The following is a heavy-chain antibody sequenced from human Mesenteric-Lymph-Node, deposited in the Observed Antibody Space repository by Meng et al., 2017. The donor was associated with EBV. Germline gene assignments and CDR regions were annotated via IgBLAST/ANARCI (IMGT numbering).Heavy chain of an antibody. V-gene: IGHV3-30*18. CDR2: ISYDGSNK. D-gene: IGHD4-23*01. J-gene: IGHJ4*02. CDR3: AKDDYGGNPDY. CDR1: GFTLSSYG. Sequence: QVQLVESGGGVVQPGRSLCLSCAASGFTLSSYGMHWVRQAPGKGLEWVAVISYDGSNKYYADSVKGRFTISRDNSKNTLYLQMNSLRAEDTAVYYCAKDDYGGNPDYWGQGTLVTVSS.